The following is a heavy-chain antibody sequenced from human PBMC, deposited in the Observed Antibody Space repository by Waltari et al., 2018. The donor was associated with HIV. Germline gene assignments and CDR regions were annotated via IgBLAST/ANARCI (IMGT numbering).Heavy chain of an antibody. Sequence: QVQLQESGPGLVKPSQTLSLPCTVSSGSITRGTYYWSWIRQPAGKGLEWIGRVYTSGSTNYNPSLKNRVTISIDTSRNQFSLRLSSVAAADTAVYYCARALDYYESGSFPLWFFDVWGRGTLVTVSS. CDR2: VYTSGST. CDR1: SGSITRGTYY. V-gene: IGHV4-61*02. CDR3: ARALDYYESGSFPLWFFDV. D-gene: IGHD3-10*01. J-gene: IGHJ2*01.